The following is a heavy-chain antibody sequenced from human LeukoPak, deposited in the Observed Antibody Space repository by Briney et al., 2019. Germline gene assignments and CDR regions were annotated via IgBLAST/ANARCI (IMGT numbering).Heavy chain of an antibody. Sequence: SSETLSLTCTVSGGSISSSSYYWGWIRQPPGKGLEWIGRIYSSRSIYNPSLKSRVTRSVDTSKNQFSLKLSSVTAADTAVYYCARAAGRDTTSGLDFDYWGQGILVTVSS. CDR3: ARAAGRDTTSGLDFDY. V-gene: IGHV4-39*07. D-gene: IGHD1-26*01. CDR2: IYSSRS. CDR1: GGSISSSSYY. J-gene: IGHJ4*02.